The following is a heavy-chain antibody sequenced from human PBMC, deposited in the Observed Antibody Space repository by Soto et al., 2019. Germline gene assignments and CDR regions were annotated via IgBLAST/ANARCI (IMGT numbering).Heavy chain of an antibody. CDR2: TYYRSKWYN. CDR3: ARGRAVAGKVSYYYYGMDV. V-gene: IGHV6-1*01. Sequence: SQTLALACGISGDSVSSNSSACNWIRQSPSRGLEWLGRTYYRSKWYNDYAVSVKSRITINPDTSKNQFSLQLNSVTPEDTAVYYCARGRAVAGKVSYYYYGMDVWGQGTTVTVSS. D-gene: IGHD6-19*01. J-gene: IGHJ6*02. CDR1: GDSVSSNSSA.